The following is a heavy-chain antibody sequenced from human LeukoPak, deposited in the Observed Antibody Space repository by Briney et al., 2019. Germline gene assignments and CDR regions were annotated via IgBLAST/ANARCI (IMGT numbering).Heavy chain of an antibody. Sequence: SETLSLTCTVSGDSISSPYYWGWIRQPPGEGLEWIGSIYHTESTYYDPSLKSRVTILIDTSKNQFSLRLGPVTAADTAVYYCARVLWEVARSFDFWGQGTLVTVSS. J-gene: IGHJ4*02. D-gene: IGHD1-26*01. CDR2: IYHTEST. V-gene: IGHV4-38-2*02. CDR1: GDSISSPYY. CDR3: ARVLWEVARSFDF.